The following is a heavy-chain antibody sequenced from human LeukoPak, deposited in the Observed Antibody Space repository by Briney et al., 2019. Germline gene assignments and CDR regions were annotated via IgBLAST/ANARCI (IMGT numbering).Heavy chain of an antibody. J-gene: IGHJ5*02. D-gene: IGHD6-13*01. CDR1: GFTFDDYA. CDR3: AKDMFFSAAAGLFDP. V-gene: IGHV3-9*01. CDR2: ISWNSGSI. Sequence: GGSLRLSCAASGFTFDDYAMHWVRQAPGKGLEWVSGISWNSGSIGYADSVKGRFTISRDNAKNSLYLQMNGLRAEDTALYYCAKDMFFSAAAGLFDPWGQGTLVTVSS.